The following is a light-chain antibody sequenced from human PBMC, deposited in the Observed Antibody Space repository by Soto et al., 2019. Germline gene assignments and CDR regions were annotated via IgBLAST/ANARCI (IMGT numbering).Light chain of an antibody. V-gene: IGKV3-11*01. CDR3: QQRSNWPLS. J-gene: IGKJ4*01. CDR2: DAS. CDR1: QSVSSS. Sequence: EIVLTQSPVTLSLSPGERATLSCRASQSVSSSLAWYQQKPGQAPRLLIYDASNRATGIPARFSGSGSETDFNLTVSSLEPEDFAVYYCQQRSNWPLSFGGGTEVEIK.